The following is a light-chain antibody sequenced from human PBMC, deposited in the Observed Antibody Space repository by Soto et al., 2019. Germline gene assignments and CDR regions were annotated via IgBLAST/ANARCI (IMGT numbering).Light chain of an antibody. CDR1: ETITTS. Sequence: DIQMTQSPSTLSASVGDGVTITCRASETITTSLAWYQQQPGTAPKVLIYDASTLESGVPSRISGSGSGTEFTLTISSXQPADFATYYCQQYGSYPRTFGQGTKVDIK. V-gene: IGKV1-5*01. CDR3: QQYGSYPRT. J-gene: IGKJ1*01. CDR2: DAS.